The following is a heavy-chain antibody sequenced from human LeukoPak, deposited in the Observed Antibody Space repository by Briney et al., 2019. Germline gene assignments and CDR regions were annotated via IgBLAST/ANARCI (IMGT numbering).Heavy chain of an antibody. V-gene: IGHV4-39*07. Sequence: PSETLPLTCTVSGDSISSSIYYWGWIRQPPGKGLEWIGSIYYSGTSYYNPSLKSRVTISVDTSKNQFSLKLTSVTAADTAVFYCATPRGGIYYSALGIWGQGTMVTVSS. CDR3: ATPRGGIYYSALGI. D-gene: IGHD3-10*01. CDR2: IYYSGTS. J-gene: IGHJ3*02. CDR1: GDSISSSIYY.